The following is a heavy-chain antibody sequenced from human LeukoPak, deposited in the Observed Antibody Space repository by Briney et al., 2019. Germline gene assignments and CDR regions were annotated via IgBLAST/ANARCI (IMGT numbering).Heavy chain of an antibody. D-gene: IGHD3-16*01. V-gene: IGHV3-30*18. CDR3: ANLGNY. J-gene: IGHJ4*02. CDR2: ISYDGSNK. Sequence: GRSLRLSCAASGFTFSSYGMHWVRQAPGKGLEWVAVISYDGSNKYYADSVKGRFTISRDNSKNTLYLQMNSLRAEDTAVYYCANLGNYWGQGTLVTVSS. CDR1: GFTFSSYG.